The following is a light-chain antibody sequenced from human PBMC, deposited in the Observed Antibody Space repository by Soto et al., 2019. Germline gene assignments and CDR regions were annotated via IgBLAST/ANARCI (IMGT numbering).Light chain of an antibody. J-gene: IGKJ3*01. CDR2: AAS. CDR3: QQSYSTPFT. CDR1: PSISTY. V-gene: IGKV1-39*01. Sequence: DLQMTPSPSSLSASVGDRVTITCRASPSISTYLYWYQQKPGKAPQLLIYAASSLQSGVPSRFSGSGSGTDFTLTISSLQPEDFATYYCQQSYSTPFTFGPGTKVDI.